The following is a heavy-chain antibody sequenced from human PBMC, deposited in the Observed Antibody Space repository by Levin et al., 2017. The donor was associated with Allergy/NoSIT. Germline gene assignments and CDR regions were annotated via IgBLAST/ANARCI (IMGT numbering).Heavy chain of an antibody. Sequence: SLKISCAASGFTFDDYAMHWVRQAPGKGLEWVSGISWNSGSIGYADSVKGRFTISRDNAKNSLYLQMNSLRAEDTALYYCAKGRASYGSVPLDYWGQGTLVTVSS. J-gene: IGHJ4*02. CDR2: ISWNSGSI. CDR3: AKGRASYGSVPLDY. V-gene: IGHV3-9*01. D-gene: IGHD3-10*01. CDR1: GFTFDDYA.